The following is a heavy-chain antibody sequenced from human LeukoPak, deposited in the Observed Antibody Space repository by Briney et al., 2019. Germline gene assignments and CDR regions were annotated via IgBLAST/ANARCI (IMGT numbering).Heavy chain of an antibody. CDR1: GFTVSSNY. CDR2: IYSGGST. CDR3: ARDEVVVGVGLYY. J-gene: IGHJ4*02. Sequence: GGSLRLSCAASGFTVSSNYMSWVRQAPGKGLEWVSVIYSGGSTYYADSVKGRFTISRDNSKNTLYLQMNSLRAEDTAVYYCARDEVVVGVGLYYWGQGTLVTVSS. D-gene: IGHD2-15*01. V-gene: IGHV3-53*01.